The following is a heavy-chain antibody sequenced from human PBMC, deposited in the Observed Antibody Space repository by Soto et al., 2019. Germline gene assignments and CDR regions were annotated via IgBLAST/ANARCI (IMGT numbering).Heavy chain of an antibody. V-gene: IGHV2-5*01. CDR3: GNRSSSFDFWGNDY. J-gene: IGHJ4*02. CDR2: VYWNGDK. D-gene: IGHD5-12*01. CDR1: GFSLTTAGLG. Sequence: QITLKESGPSLVKPTQTLTLTCTFSGFSLTTAGLGVTWIRQPPGKAPEWLALVYWNGDKRYSPSLHNRLTITKDTSRNQVVLTMTNMDPVDTATYYCGNRSSSFDFWGNDYWGQGILVTVSS.